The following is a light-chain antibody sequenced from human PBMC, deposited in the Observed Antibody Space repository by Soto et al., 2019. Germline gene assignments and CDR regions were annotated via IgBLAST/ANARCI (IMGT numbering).Light chain of an antibody. CDR2: DTS. V-gene: IGKV3-11*01. J-gene: IGKJ1*01. Sequence: EIVLTQSPATLSLSPGERATLSCRASQSVSSYLAWYQQKPGQAPRLLIYDTSNRATDIPARFSGSESGTDFTLTISSLEPEDFAVYNCLQRSGWPWTCGQGTKLEIK. CDR3: LQRSGWPWT. CDR1: QSVSSY.